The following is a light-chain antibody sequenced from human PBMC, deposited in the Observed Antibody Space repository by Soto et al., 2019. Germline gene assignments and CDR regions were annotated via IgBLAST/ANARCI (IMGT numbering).Light chain of an antibody. J-gene: IGLJ1*01. Sequence: QSALTQPPSVSGAPGQRVTISCTGRSSNIGAGYDVHWYQQLPGTAPKLLIYGNSNRPSGVPDRFSGSKSGTSASLAITGLQDEDEADYYCQSYDSSLIGTSYVFGTGTKLTVL. CDR2: GNS. CDR3: QSYDSSLIGTSYV. V-gene: IGLV1-40*01. CDR1: SSNIGAGYD.